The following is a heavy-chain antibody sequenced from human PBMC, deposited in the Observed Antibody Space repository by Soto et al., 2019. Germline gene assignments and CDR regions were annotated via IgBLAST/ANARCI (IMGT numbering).Heavy chain of an antibody. D-gene: IGHD3-3*01. V-gene: IGHV3-23*01. CDR1: GFAFSSYA. CDR2: ISGSGGST. CDR3: AKAPHDFWSGPPQDY. J-gene: IGHJ4*02. Sequence: GSLRLSCAASGFAFSSYAMSWVRQAPGKGLEWVSAISGSGGSTYYADSVKGRFTISRDNSKNTLYLQMNSLRAEDTAVYYCAKAPHDFWSGPPQDYWGQGTLVTVSS.